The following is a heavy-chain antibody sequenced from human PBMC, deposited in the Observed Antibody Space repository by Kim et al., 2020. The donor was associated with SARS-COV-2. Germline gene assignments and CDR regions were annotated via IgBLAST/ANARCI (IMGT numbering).Heavy chain of an antibody. CDR1: GFTFSSFG. D-gene: IGHD5-18*01. CDR3: AGGPADSYGPLGLYYYGMDV. Sequence: GGSLRLSCAASGFTFSSFGMHWVRQAPGKGLEWVAVISYDGSGKYYVDSVKGRITISRDNSKNTLYLQMNSLRAEDTAVYYCAGGPADSYGPLGLYYYGMDVWGQGTTVTVSS. J-gene: IGHJ6*02. V-gene: IGHV3-30*03. CDR2: ISYDGSGK.